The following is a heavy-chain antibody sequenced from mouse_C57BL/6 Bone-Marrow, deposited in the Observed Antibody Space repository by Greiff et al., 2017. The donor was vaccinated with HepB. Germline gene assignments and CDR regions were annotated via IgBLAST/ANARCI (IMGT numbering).Heavy chain of an antibody. J-gene: IGHJ4*01. CDR2: ISNLAYSI. D-gene: IGHD1-1*01. CDR3: ARRNYGYAMDY. CDR1: GFTFSDYG. V-gene: IGHV5-15*04. Sequence: DVKLVESGGGLVQPGGSLKLSCAASGFTFSDYGMAWVRPAPRKGPEWVAFISNLAYSIYYADTVTGRFTISRENATNTLYLEMSSLRSEDTAMYYCARRNYGYAMDYWGQGTSVTVSS.